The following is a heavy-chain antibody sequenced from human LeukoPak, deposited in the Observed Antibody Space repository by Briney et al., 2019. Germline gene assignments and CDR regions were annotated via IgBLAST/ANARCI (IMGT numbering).Heavy chain of an antibody. CDR3: ARARMATMPDDY. CDR2: ISSSSSYI. J-gene: IGHJ4*02. V-gene: IGHV3-21*01. Sequence: GGSLRLSCAASGFTFSSYSMNWVRQAPGKGLEWVSSISSSSSYIYYADSVKGRFTISRDNAKNSLYLQMNSLRAEDTAVYYCARARMATMPDDYWGQGTLVTVSS. D-gene: IGHD5-24*01. CDR1: GFTFSSYS.